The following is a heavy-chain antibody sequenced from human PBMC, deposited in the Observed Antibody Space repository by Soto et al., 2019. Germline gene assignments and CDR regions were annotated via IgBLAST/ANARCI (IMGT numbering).Heavy chain of an antibody. CDR2: IWYDGSNK. D-gene: IGHD6-6*01. CDR3: ARDRYSSSPPFDY. Sequence: QVQLVESGGGVVQPGRSLRLSCAASGFTFSSYGMHWVRQAPGKGLEWVAVIWYDGSNKYYADSVKGRFTISRDNSKNTLYLQMNSLRAEDTAVYYCARDRYSSSPPFDYWGQGPLVTVSS. J-gene: IGHJ4*02. CDR1: GFTFSSYG. V-gene: IGHV3-33*01.